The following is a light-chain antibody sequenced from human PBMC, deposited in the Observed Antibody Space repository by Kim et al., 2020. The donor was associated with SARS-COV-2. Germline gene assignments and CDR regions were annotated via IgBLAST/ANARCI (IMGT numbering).Light chain of an antibody. J-gene: IGLJ3*02. V-gene: IGLV3-1*01. CDR2: QDS. Sequence: SYELTQPPSVSVSPGQTASITCSGDKLGDKYACWYQQKPGQSPVLVIYQDSKRPSGIPERFSGSNSGNTATLTISGTQAMDEADYYCQAWESSTHVFGGG. CDR1: KLGDKY. CDR3: QAWESSTHV.